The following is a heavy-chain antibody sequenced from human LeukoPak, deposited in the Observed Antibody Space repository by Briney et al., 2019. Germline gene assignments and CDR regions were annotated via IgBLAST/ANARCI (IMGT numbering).Heavy chain of an antibody. D-gene: IGHD2-2*01. V-gene: IGHV4-30-2*01. CDR3: ARESGDCSSTSCSNGFDP. Sequence: SETLSLTCAVSGGSISSGGYSWSWIRQPPGKGLEWIGYIYHSGSTYYNPSLKSRVTISVDRSKNQFSLKLSSVTAADTAVYYCARESGDCSSTSCSNGFDPWGQGTLVTVSS. J-gene: IGHJ5*02. CDR2: IYHSGST. CDR1: GGSISSGGYS.